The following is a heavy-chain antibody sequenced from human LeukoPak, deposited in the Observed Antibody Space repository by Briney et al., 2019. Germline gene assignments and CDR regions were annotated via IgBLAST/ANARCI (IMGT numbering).Heavy chain of an antibody. CDR2: INPNAGGT. D-gene: IGHD5-24*01. Sequence: ASVKVSFKASGYTFTGYYIHWVRQAPGQGPERMWYINPNAGGTKYAQKFQDRVTMTRDTSISTAYMELSRLRSDDTAVYYCARVRDGNTVDFDYWGRGTLVTVSS. V-gene: IGHV1-2*02. CDR1: GYTFTGYY. J-gene: IGHJ4*02. CDR3: ARVRDGNTVDFDY.